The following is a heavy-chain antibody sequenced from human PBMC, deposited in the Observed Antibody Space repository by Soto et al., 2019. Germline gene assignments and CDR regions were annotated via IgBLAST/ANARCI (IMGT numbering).Heavy chain of an antibody. CDR1: GFTFSSYG. J-gene: IGHJ5*02. CDR2: IWYDGSNK. D-gene: IGHD6-6*01. CDR3: ARHHLIAARPMGWFAP. V-gene: IGHV3-33*01. Sequence: QVQLVESGGGVVQPGRSLRLSCAESGFTFSSYGMHWVRQAPGKVLELVAVIWYDGSNKYYSDSVKGRFTISRDNSKNTLYLQMHRLRAEDTAVYYCARHHLIAARPMGWFAPWGQGTLVTFSS.